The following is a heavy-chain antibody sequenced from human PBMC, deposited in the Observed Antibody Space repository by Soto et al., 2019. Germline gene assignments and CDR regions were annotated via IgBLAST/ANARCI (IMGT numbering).Heavy chain of an antibody. V-gene: IGHV1-8*01. D-gene: IGHD6-6*01. CDR1: GYTFTSYD. Sequence: QVQLVQSGAEVKKPGASVKVSCKASGYTFTSYDINWVRQATGQGLEWRGWMNPNSGNTGYAQKFQGRVTMTRNTSIGTAYMELSSLRSEDTAVYYCAKLPVGYDYYGMDVWGQGTTYAVSS. CDR2: MNPNSGNT. CDR3: AKLPVGYDYYGMDV. J-gene: IGHJ6*02.